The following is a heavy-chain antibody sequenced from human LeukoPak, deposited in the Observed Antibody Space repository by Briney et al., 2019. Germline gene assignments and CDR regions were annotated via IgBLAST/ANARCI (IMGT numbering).Heavy chain of an antibody. CDR3: ARGPYYYDSSGYYYYFDY. Sequence: SETLSLTCAVSGGSISSGGYSWSWIRQPPGKGLEWIGYIYHSGSTYYNPSLQSRVTISLDRSKNQFSLKLSSVTAADTAVYYCARGPYYYDSSGYYYYFDYWGQGTLVTVSS. CDR1: GGSISSGGYS. V-gene: IGHV4-30-2*01. D-gene: IGHD3-22*01. J-gene: IGHJ4*02. CDR2: IYHSGST.